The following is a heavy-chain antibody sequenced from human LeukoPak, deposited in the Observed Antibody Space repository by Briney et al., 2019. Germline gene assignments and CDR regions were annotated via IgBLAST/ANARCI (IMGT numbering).Heavy chain of an antibody. CDR3: ARVGRYQDAFDI. J-gene: IGHJ3*02. Sequence: SETLSLTCTVSGGSISSSSYYWGWIRQPPGKGLEWISGSTNYNPSLKSRVTISVDTSKNQFSLKLNSVTAADTAVYYCARVGRYQDAFDIWGQGTVVTVSS. CDR1: GGSISSSSYY. CDR2: GST. V-gene: IGHV4-61*05. D-gene: IGHD3-9*01.